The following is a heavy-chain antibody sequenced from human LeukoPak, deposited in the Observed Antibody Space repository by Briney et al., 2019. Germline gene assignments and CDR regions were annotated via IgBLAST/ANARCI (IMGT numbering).Heavy chain of an antibody. D-gene: IGHD4-17*01. CDR1: GGSISSGDYY. CDR2: IYYSGST. Sequence: PSQTLSLTCTVSGGSISSGDYYWRWIRQPRGEGLEWIVYIYYSGSTYYNPSLQSRVIISVDTSKTQFSLKLTSVTAADTAVYYCARALYSMTTVTTEYWFDYWGQGTLVTVSS. CDR3: ARALYSMTTVTTEYWFDY. J-gene: IGHJ4*02. V-gene: IGHV4-30-4*01.